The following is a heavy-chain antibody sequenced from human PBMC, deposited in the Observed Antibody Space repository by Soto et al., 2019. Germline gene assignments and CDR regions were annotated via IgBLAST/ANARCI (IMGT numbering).Heavy chain of an antibody. J-gene: IGHJ4*02. V-gene: IGHV3-23*01. D-gene: IGHD2-2*01. CDR1: GFTFSSYA. Sequence: GGSLRLSCAASGFTFSSYAMSWVRQAPGKGLEWVSAISGSGGSTYYADSVKGRFTISRDNSKNTLYLQMNSLRAEDTAVYYCAKDQGIVVVPAATLAYWGQGTLVTVSS. CDR2: ISGSGGST. CDR3: AKDQGIVVVPAATLAY.